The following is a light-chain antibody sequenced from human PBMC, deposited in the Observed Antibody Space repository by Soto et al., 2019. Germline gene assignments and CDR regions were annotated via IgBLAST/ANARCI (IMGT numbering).Light chain of an antibody. CDR3: QQYINWT. V-gene: IGKV3-15*01. CDR1: QNIRSD. CDR2: GAA. Sequence: EIVMTQSPATLSVSPGERVTLSCRASQNIRSDLAWYQQKPGQAPRLLMYGAAIRATGIPARFSGSGSGTDFTLTISSLQSEDLAFYYCQQYINWTFGQGTKMEIK. J-gene: IGKJ1*01.